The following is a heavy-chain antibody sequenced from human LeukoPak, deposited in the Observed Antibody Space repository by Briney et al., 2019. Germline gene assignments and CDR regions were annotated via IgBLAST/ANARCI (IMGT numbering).Heavy chain of an antibody. D-gene: IGHD3-3*01. Sequence: GESLKISCKGSGYSFTSYWIGWVRQMPGKGLGWMGIIYPGDSDTRFSPSFQGQVTISADKSISTAYLQWSSLKASDTAMYYCARPLDFWSDDFGYWGQGTLVSVSS. V-gene: IGHV5-51*01. CDR1: GYSFTSYW. CDR2: IYPGDSDT. J-gene: IGHJ4*02. CDR3: ARPLDFWSDDFGY.